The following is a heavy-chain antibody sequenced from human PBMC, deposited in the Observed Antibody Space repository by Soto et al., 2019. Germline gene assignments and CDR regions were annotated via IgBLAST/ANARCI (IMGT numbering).Heavy chain of an antibody. CDR3: ARDGRWSSSWYGDYYYYGMDV. Sequence: PGGSLRFSCAASGFTFSSYWMHWVRQAPGKGLVWVSRINSDGSSTSYADSVKGRFTISRDNAKNTLYLQMNSLRAEDTAVYYCARDGRWSSSWYGDYYYYGMDVWGQGTTVTVSS. V-gene: IGHV3-74*01. CDR2: INSDGSST. D-gene: IGHD6-13*01. CDR1: GFTFSSYW. J-gene: IGHJ6*02.